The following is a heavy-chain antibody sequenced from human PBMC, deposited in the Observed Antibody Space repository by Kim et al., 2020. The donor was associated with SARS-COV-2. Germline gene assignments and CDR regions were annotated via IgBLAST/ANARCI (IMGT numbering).Heavy chain of an antibody. CDR2: ISTSSTTI. D-gene: IGHD2-15*01. CDR1: GITFSNFN. J-gene: IGHJ1*01. Sequence: GGSLRLSCAASGITFSNFNMNWVRQAPGKGLEWVSYISTSSTTIYYADSVKGRFTISRDNDKNSLYLQMNSLRDEDTAVYYCARWQHGGPAEYFQHWGQGTLVTASS. V-gene: IGHV3-48*02. CDR3: ARWQHGGPAEYFQH.